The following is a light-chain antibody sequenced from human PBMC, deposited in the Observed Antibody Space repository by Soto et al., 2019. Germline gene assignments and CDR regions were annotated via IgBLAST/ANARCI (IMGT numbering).Light chain of an antibody. V-gene: IGKV1-5*03. CDR3: QQYERYPLT. J-gene: IGKJ4*01. Sequence: DIQMTQSPSTLSAAVGDRVIITCRASQSVSGWLAWYRQKPGKAPELLIYSASTLETGVPSRFSGSGSGTDFTLTVSSLQRGDFATYYCQQYERYPLTFGGGTKVEIK. CDR2: SAS. CDR1: QSVSGW.